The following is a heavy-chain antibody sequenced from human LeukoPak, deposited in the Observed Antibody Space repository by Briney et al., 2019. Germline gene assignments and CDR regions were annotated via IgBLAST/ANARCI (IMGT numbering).Heavy chain of an antibody. CDR3: TKVRSGSSSWALRVFDY. CDR2: ISPAGGTT. CDR1: GFTFSSEA. V-gene: IGHV3-23*01. J-gene: IGHJ4*02. D-gene: IGHD6-13*01. Sequence: GGSLRLSCAVSGFTFSSEAMGWVRQLPGGGLEWVSTISPAGGTTYYAESMKGRFTISRDNSKSTLYLQMNSLRVEDTTVYYCTKVRSGSSSWALRVFDYWGQGALVTVSS.